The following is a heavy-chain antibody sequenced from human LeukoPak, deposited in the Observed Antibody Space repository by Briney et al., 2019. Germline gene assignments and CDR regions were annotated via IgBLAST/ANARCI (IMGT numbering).Heavy chain of an antibody. CDR1: GFTFSNYA. CDR2: ISGSGDST. Sequence: PGGTLRLSCAASGFTFSNYAMTWVRQAPGKGLEWVSTISGSGDSTYYADSVKGRFAISRDHSKNTLNLQMNSLRAEDTAVYYCARDLGQYYDTSDNWFDPWGQGTLVTVSS. CDR3: ARDLGQYYDTSDNWFDP. J-gene: IGHJ5*02. D-gene: IGHD3-22*01. V-gene: IGHV3-23*01.